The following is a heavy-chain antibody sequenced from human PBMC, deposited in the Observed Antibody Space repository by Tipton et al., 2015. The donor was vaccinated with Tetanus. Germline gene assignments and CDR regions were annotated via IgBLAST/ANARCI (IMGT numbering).Heavy chain of an antibody. CDR1: GYTFTGYY. CDR3: ARDVGSDIVVVVAAYFDY. CDR2: INPNSGGT. D-gene: IGHD2-15*01. J-gene: IGHJ4*02. V-gene: IGHV1-2*02. Sequence: QVQLVQSGAEVKKPGASVEVSCKASGYTFTGYYMHWVRQAPGQGLEWMGWINPNSGGTNYAQKFQGRVTMTRDTSISTAYMELSRLRSDDTAVYYCARDVGSDIVVVVAAYFDYWSQGTLVTVSS.